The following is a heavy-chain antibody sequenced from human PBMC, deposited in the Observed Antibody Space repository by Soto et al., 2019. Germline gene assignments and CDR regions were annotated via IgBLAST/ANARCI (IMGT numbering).Heavy chain of an antibody. CDR2: IDSDGSTT. V-gene: IGHV3-74*01. CDR3: ARPGYSNYGPGVDV. D-gene: IGHD4-4*01. Sequence: EVQLVESGGGLVQPGGSLRLSCAASGFTFSVYWMPWVRQAPGKGLVWVSRIDSDGSTTSYADSVKGRFTISRDNAKSTLDLQMNSLRAEDTAVYYCARPGYSNYGPGVDVWGQGTTVTVSS. J-gene: IGHJ6*02. CDR1: GFTFSVYW.